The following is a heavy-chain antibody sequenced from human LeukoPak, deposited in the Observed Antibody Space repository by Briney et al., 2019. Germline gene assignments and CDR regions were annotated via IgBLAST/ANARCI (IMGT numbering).Heavy chain of an antibody. CDR2: INHSGST. D-gene: IGHD4-11*01. J-gene: IGHJ4*02. Sequence: SETLSLTCAVYGGSFSGYYWSWIRQPPGKGLEWIGEINHSGSTNYNPSLKSRVSISVDTSKNQFSLKLSSVTAADTAVYYCASRVTTVTTAGDYWGQGTLVTVSS. CDR3: ASRVTTVTTAGDY. CDR1: GGSFSGYY. V-gene: IGHV4-34*01.